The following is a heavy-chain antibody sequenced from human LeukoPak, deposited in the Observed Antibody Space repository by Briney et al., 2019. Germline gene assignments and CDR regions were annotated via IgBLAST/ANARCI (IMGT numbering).Heavy chain of an antibody. CDR2: ISSSSSYI. CDR1: GFTFSSYS. D-gene: IGHD3-22*01. Sequence: GSLRLSCAASGFTFSSYSLNWVRHAPGKGLEWVSSISSSSSYIYYADSVKGRFTISRDNAKNSLYLQMNSLRAEDTAVYYCARDRRDSSGYVYYYGMDVWGQGTTVTVSS. J-gene: IGHJ6*02. CDR3: ARDRRDSSGYVYYYGMDV. V-gene: IGHV3-21*01.